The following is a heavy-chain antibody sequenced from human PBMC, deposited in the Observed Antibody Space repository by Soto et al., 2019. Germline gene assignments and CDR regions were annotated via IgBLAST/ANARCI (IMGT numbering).Heavy chain of an antibody. CDR3: ARDRTYITMVRGVEPPYFDY. CDR1: GYTFTSYY. J-gene: IGHJ4*02. D-gene: IGHD3-10*01. Sequence: GASVKVSCKASGYTFTSYYMHWVRQAPGQGLEWMGIINPSGGSTSYAQRFQGRVTMTRDTSTSTVYMELSSLRSEDTAVYYCARDRTYITMVRGVEPPYFDYWGQGTLVTVSS. V-gene: IGHV1-46*01. CDR2: INPSGGST.